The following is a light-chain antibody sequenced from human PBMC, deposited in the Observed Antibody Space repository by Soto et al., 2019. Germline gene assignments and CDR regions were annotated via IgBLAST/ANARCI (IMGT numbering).Light chain of an antibody. J-gene: IGKJ2*01. CDR3: QQYNNWPPYT. CDR1: QSVSSN. Sequence: EIVMTQSPATLSVSPGERATLSCRASQSVSSNLAWYQQKPGQAPRLLIYGASTRATGIPARFSGSGSGTEFPLTISSLQSEDFAVYNCQQYNNWPPYTFCQGTKLEIK. V-gene: IGKV3-15*01. CDR2: GAS.